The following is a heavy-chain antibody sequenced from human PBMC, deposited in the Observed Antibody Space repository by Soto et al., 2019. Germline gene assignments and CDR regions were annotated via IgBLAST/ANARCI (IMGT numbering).Heavy chain of an antibody. CDR2: IIPVFQTA. J-gene: IGHJ4*02. D-gene: IGHD3-22*01. CDR1: GGLFSSYP. Sequence: GASVKVSCKASGGLFSSYPISWVRHVPGQGLEWMGGIIPVFQTAYYAQRFQGRVTITADESTNTAYMELSSLRSEDTAIYYCARGGSGYTWFNEFWGQGTLVTVSS. CDR3: ARGGSGYTWFNEF. V-gene: IGHV1-69*13.